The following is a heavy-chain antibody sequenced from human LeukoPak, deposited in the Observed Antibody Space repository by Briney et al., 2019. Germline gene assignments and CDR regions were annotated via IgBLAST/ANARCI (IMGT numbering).Heavy chain of an antibody. J-gene: IGHJ1*01. CDR2: INPSGDFT. V-gene: IGHV1-46*01. CDR3: ARGYYDSSDFEYFQH. Sequence: ASVKVSCKASGYTFSSYYVHWVRQAPGQGLEWMGIINPSGDFTSYAQKFQGRVTMTKDTSTSTVYMELSSLRSGDTAVFYCARGYYDSSDFEYFQHWGQGTLVTVSS. D-gene: IGHD3-22*01. CDR1: GYTFSSYY.